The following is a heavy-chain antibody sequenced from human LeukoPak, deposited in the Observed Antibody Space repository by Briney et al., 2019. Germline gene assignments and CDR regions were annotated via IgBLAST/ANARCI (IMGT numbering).Heavy chain of an antibody. D-gene: IGHD6-19*01. CDR3: AAPEVAAGQFDY. Sequence: PSETLSLTCTVSGGSISSSSYYWGWIRQPPGKGLEWIGSIYYSGSTYYNPSLKSRVTISVDTSKNQFSLKLSSVTAADTAVYYCAAPEVAAGQFDYWGQGTLVTVSS. V-gene: IGHV4-39*01. CDR2: IYYSGST. CDR1: GGSISSSSYY. J-gene: IGHJ4*02.